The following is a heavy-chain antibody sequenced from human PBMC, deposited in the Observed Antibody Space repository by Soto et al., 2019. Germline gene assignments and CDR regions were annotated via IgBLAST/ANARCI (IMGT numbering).Heavy chain of an antibody. CDR1: GVSISSSHYY. CDR3: VRRVTSLGATTITAGTPVDF. J-gene: IGHJ4*02. V-gene: IGHV4-39*01. D-gene: IGHD1-26*01. CDR2: LYYTGST. Sequence: SETLSLTCTVSGVSISSSHYYWGWIRQPPGKGLEWIGGLYYTGSTYHNPSLKGRLTLSVDTSKKQLSLNLSSVTATDTAVYYCVRRVTSLGATTITAGTPVDFGGRGTLVTVSS.